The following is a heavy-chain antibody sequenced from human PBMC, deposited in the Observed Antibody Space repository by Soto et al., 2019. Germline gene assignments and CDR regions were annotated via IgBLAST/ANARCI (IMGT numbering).Heavy chain of an antibody. CDR2: IHPSGQPI. D-gene: IGHD1-26*01. CDR1: GFTFSSSG. Sequence: GGSLRLSCAVSGFTFSSSGMYWVRQAPGKGLEWISYIHPSGQPIFYADSVKGRFTISRDNANNSLFLQMNSLRAEDTAVYYCARRASRWGQGTMVTVSS. CDR3: ARRASR. J-gene: IGHJ3*01. V-gene: IGHV3-48*03.